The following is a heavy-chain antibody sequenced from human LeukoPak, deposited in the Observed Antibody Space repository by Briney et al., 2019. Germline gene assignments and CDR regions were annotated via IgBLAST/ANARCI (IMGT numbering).Heavy chain of an antibody. J-gene: IGHJ4*02. D-gene: IGHD4/OR15-4a*01. CDR3: AGDPDYGDPY. Sequence: GGSLRLSCSASGFSFSDSYMSWFRLSAEKGLEWIAYITSSGTTTEYADSVKGRFTISRVNAKNSLYLQMNSLRPEDTAVYYCAGDPDYGDPYWGQGTLVTVSS. CDR1: GFSFSDSY. V-gene: IGHV3-11*01. CDR2: ITSSGTTT.